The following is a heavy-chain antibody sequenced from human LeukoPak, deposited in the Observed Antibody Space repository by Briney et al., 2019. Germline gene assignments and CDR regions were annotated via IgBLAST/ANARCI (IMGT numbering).Heavy chain of an antibody. Sequence: GRSLRLSCAASGLTFSSYGMHWVRQAPGKGLEWVAVIWYDGSNKYYADSVKGRFTISRDNSKNTLYLQMNSLRAEDMAVYYCASGRVPAAPYDAFDIWGQGTMVTVSS. J-gene: IGHJ3*02. CDR1: GLTFSSYG. CDR3: ASGRVPAAPYDAFDI. D-gene: IGHD2-2*01. V-gene: IGHV3-33*01. CDR2: IWYDGSNK.